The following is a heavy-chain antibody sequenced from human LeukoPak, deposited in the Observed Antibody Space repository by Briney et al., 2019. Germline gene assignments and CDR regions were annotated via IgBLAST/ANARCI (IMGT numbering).Heavy chain of an antibody. CDR2: INPNSGGT. V-gene: IGHV1-2*02. CDR3: ARGSRYYDFWSGYFWFDP. CDR1: GYTFTGYY. D-gene: IGHD3-3*01. J-gene: IGHJ5*02. Sequence: ASVKVSCKASGYTFTGYYMHRVRQAPGQGLEWMGWINPNSGGTNYAQKFQGRVTMTRDTSISTAYMELSRLRSDDTAVYYCARGSRYYDFWSGYFWFDPWGQGTLVTVSS.